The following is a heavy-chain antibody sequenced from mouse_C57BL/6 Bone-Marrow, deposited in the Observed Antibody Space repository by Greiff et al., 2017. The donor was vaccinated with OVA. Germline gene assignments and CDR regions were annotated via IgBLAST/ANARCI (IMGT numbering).Heavy chain of an antibody. CDR1: GYSFTDYN. CDR2: INPNYGNT. Sequence: LVESGPELVKPGASVKLSCKASGYSFTDYNMNWVKQSNGKSLEWIGVINPNYGNTSYNQKFKGKATLTVDQSSSTAYMQLNSLTSEDSAVYYCAFYCGSSYRYFDFWGRGTTVTVSS. CDR3: AFYCGSSYRYFDF. V-gene: IGHV1-39*01. D-gene: IGHD1-1*01. J-gene: IGHJ1*01.